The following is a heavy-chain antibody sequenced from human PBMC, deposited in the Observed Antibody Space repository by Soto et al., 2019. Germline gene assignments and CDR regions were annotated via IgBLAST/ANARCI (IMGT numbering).Heavy chain of an antibody. Sequence: QITLKESGPTLVKPTQTLTLTCTFSGFSLSTSGVGVGWIRQPPGKALEWLALIYWNDDKRYSPSLKSRLTITKDTSKNQVVLTMTNMDPVDTATYYCALLDSVSSWYARGWFDPWGQGTLVTVSS. J-gene: IGHJ5*02. CDR2: IYWNDDK. CDR3: ALLDSVSSWYARGWFDP. D-gene: IGHD6-13*01. CDR1: GFSLSTSGVG. V-gene: IGHV2-5*01.